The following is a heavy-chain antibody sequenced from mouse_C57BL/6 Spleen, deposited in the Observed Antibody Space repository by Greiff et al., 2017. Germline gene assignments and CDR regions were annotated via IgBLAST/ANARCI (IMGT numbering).Heavy chain of an antibody. CDR2: IDPEDGET. V-gene: IGHV14-2*01. CDR1: GFNIKDYY. CDR3: ALDYSNYLYYFDY. J-gene: IGHJ2*01. Sequence: EVKVVESGAELVKPGASVKLSCTASGFNIKDYYMHWVKQRTEQGLEWIGRIDPEDGETKYAPKFQGKATITADTSSNTAYLQLSSLTSEDTAVYYCALDYSNYLYYFDYWGQGTTLTVSS. D-gene: IGHD2-5*01.